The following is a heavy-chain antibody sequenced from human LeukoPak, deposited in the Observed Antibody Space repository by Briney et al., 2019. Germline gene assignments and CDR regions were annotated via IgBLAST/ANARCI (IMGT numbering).Heavy chain of an antibody. CDR3: ARGTGTTSDPWIY. J-gene: IGHJ4*02. D-gene: IGHD1-7*01. V-gene: IGHV4-59*08. CDR1: GGSISSYY. CDR2: IYYCGST. Sequence: SETLTLTCTVSGGSISSYYRRWIRQPPGKGLEWIGYIYYCGSTNYNPSLKSRVTISVDTSKNQFSLKLSSVTAADTAVYYCARGTGTTSDPWIYWGQGTLVTVSS.